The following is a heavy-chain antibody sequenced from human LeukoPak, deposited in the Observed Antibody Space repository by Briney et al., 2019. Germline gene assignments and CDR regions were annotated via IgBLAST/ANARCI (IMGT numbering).Heavy chain of an antibody. D-gene: IGHD3-10*01. Sequence: SETLSLTCTVSGGSISSGGYYWSWIRQHPGKGLEWIGYIYYSGSTYYNPSLKSRVTISVDTSKNQFSLKLSSVTAAGTAVYYCARGVAGSYYFDYWGQGTLVTVSS. V-gene: IGHV4-31*03. J-gene: IGHJ4*02. CDR2: IYYSGST. CDR1: GGSISSGGYY. CDR3: ARGVAGSYYFDY.